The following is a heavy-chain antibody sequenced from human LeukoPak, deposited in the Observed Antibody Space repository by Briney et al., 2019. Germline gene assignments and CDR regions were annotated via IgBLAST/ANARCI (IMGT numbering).Heavy chain of an antibody. J-gene: IGHJ4*02. CDR2: ISGSGGST. CDR1: GFTFSRYA. D-gene: IGHD6-19*01. CDR3: AKIVSSSGRPIDY. V-gene: IGHV3-23*01. Sequence: PGGSLRLSCAASGFTFSRYAMSWVRQAPGKGLEWVSAISGSGGSTYYADSVKGRFTISRDNSKNTLYLQMNSLRAEDTAVYYCAKIVSSSGRPIDYWGQGTLVTVSS.